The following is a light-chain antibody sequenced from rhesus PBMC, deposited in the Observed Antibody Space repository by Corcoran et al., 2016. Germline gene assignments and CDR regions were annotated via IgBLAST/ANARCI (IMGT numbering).Light chain of an antibody. V-gene: IGKV1-25*01. J-gene: IGKJ4*01. CDR1: QGIRSD. CDR3: QQHNSYPLT. CDR2: KAA. Sequence: DIQMTQSPSSQSASVVDTVSIPFGASQGIRSDLAWYPPKPGKAPKILTYKAAALERGVPSRFSGSGSGTDFTLTITSLQPEDFATYYCQQHNSYPLTFGGWTKVEIK.